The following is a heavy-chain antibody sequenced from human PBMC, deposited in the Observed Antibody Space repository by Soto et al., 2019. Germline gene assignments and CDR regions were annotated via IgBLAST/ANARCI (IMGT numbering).Heavy chain of an antibody. CDR3: ARRDYGDYVLSGFDI. Sequence: PGESLKISCQGSGYSFPRYWISWVRQMPGKGLEWMGRIDPSDSQTSYSPSLQGHVTISADKSISTAYLQWSSLKASDTAMYYCARRDYGDYVLSGFDIWGQGTMVTVSS. V-gene: IGHV5-10-1*01. D-gene: IGHD4-17*01. CDR1: GYSFPRYW. J-gene: IGHJ3*02. CDR2: IDPSDSQT.